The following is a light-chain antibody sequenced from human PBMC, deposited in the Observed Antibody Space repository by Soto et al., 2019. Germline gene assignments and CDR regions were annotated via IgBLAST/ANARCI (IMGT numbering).Light chain of an antibody. Sequence: QSALTQPASVSGSPGQSITISCTGTSSDVGAYTYVSWYQQHPGKAPKLMIYDVSIRPSGVSNRFSGSKSGNMASLTISGLQAEAEADYYCSSHTASSTRVFGGGTKLTVL. CDR1: SSDVGAYTY. CDR3: SSHTASSTRV. J-gene: IGLJ3*02. CDR2: DVS. V-gene: IGLV2-14*03.